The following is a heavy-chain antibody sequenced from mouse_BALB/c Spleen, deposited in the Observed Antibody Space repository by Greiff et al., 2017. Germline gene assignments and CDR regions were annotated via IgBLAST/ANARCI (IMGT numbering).Heavy chain of an antibody. CDR2: IDPANGNT. D-gene: IGHD2-4*01. CDR3: ARSSMITFAY. Sequence: EVKLMESGAELVKPGASVKLSCTASGFNIKDTYMHWVKQRPEQGLEWIGRIDPANGNTKYDPKFQGKATITADTSSNTAYLQLSSLTSEDTAVYYCARSSMITFAYWGQGTLVTVSA. CDR1: GFNIKDTY. V-gene: IGHV14-3*02. J-gene: IGHJ3*01.